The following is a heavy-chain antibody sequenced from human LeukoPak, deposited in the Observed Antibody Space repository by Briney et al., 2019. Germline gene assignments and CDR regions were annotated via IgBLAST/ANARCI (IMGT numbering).Heavy chain of an antibody. V-gene: IGHV3-11*04. D-gene: IGHD3-22*01. CDR2: ISSGGSTI. CDR1: GFTFSDSY. J-gene: IGHJ4*02. CDR3: ARGYYYDSTGYNPFDY. Sequence: KTGGSLRLSCAASGFTFSDSYMSWIRQAPGKGLEWVSYISSGGSTIYYADFVKGRFTISRDNAKNSLYLQMNRLRAEDTAVYYCARGYYYDSTGYNPFDYWGQGTLVTVSS.